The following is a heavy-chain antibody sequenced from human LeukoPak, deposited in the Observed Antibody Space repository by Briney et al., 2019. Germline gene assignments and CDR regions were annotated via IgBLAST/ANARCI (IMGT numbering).Heavy chain of an antibody. CDR2: INHSGST. J-gene: IGHJ6*02. Sequence: SETLSLTCAVYGGSFSGYYWSWIRQPPGKGLEWIGEINHSGSTNYNPSLKSRVTISVDTSKNQFSLKLSSVTAADTAVYYCARDDSDIEVDYYYYGMDVWGQGTTVTVSS. CDR3: ARDDSDIEVDYYYYGMDV. CDR1: GGSFSGYY. D-gene: IGHD2-15*01. V-gene: IGHV4-34*01.